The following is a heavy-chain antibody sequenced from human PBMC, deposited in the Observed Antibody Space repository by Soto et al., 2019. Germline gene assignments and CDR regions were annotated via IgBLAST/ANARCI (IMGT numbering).Heavy chain of an antibody. J-gene: IGHJ5*02. V-gene: IGHV1-18*01. CDR3: ARDQTIKKHHIVVVPAANFHWFDP. CDR2: ISAYNGNT. CDR1: GYTFTSYG. D-gene: IGHD2-2*01. Sequence: GASVKVSCKASGYTFTSYGISWVRQAPGQGLEWMGWISAYNGNTNYAQKLQGRVTMTTDTSTSTAYMELRSPRSDDTAVYYCARDQTIKKHHIVVVPAANFHWFDPWGQGTLVTVSS.